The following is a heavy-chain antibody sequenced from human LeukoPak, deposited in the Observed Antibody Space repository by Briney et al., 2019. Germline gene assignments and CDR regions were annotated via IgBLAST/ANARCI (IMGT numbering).Heavy chain of an antibody. CDR2: IYYSENT. V-gene: IGHV4-61*01. J-gene: IGHJ4*02. D-gene: IGHD3-10*01. CDR1: GGSISSRYYY. Sequence: SETLSLTCTVSGGSISSRYYYWSWIRQPPGKGLEWIGYIYYSENTHYNPSLKSRVTISVDTSKNQFSLKLSSVTAADTAVYYCARDRAGGFDYWGQGTLVTVSS. CDR3: ARDRAGGFDY.